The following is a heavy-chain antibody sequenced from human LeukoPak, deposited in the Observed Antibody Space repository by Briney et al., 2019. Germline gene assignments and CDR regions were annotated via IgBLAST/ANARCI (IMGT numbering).Heavy chain of an antibody. Sequence: PGGSLRLSCAASGFTFSSYSMNWVRQAPGKGLEWVSSISSSSSYIYYADSVKGRFTIPRDNAKNSLYLQMNSLRAEDTAVYYCARDIDPDGPFKTAAPYDFDYWGQGTLVTVSS. CDR2: ISSSSSYI. CDR1: GFTFSSYS. V-gene: IGHV3-21*01. D-gene: IGHD6-13*01. J-gene: IGHJ4*02. CDR3: ARDIDPDGPFKTAAPYDFDY.